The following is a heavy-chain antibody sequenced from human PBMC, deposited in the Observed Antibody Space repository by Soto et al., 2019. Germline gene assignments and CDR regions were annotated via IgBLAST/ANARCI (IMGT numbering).Heavy chain of an antibody. V-gene: IGHV4-34*01. CDR2: INHSGST. CDR1: AGSFSVYY. J-gene: IGHJ4*02. CDR3: ARGRTKYYYDSSGSQTKPLDS. Sequence: SETLSLTCAVYAGSFSVYYWSWIRQPPGKGLGCIGEINHSGSTNYNTSLKSRVPISVDTSKNQFSLTLSSVTAADTAVYYCARGRTKYYYDSSGSQTKPLDSWGQGTLVTVSS. D-gene: IGHD3-22*01.